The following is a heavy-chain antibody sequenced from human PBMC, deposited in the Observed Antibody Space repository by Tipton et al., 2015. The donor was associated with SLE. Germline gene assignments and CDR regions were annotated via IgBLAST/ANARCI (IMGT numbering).Heavy chain of an antibody. CDR1: GDSISEYY. V-gene: IGHV4-59*08. D-gene: IGHD4-17*01. Sequence: TLSLTCTVSGDSISEYYWSWIRQPPGKGLEWIGFIQGRENTNYNSSLESRITISEDTSKNQFSLRLTSVTAADTATYYCARGATVTRFDYWGQGALVTVSS. J-gene: IGHJ4*02. CDR2: IQGRENT. CDR3: ARGATVTRFDY.